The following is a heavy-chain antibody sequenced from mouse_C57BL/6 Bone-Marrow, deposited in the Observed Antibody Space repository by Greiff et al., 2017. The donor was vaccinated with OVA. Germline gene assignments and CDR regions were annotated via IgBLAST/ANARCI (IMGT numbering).Heavy chain of an antibody. CDR3: ARWDYGSSFAY. Sequence: EVQLVESGGGLVQPGGSLSLSCAASGFTFTDYYMSWVRQPPGKALEWLGFIRNKANGYTTEYSASVKGRFTISRDNSQSILYLQMNALRAEDSATYYCARWDYGSSFAYWGQGTLVTVSA. V-gene: IGHV7-3*01. D-gene: IGHD1-1*01. CDR1: GFTFTDYY. CDR2: IRNKANGYTT. J-gene: IGHJ3*01.